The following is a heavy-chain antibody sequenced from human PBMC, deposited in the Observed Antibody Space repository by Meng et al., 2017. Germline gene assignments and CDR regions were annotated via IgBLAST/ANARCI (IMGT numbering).Heavy chain of an antibody. J-gene: IGHJ6*02. V-gene: IGHV5-51*01. CDR1: GYSFTSYW. CDR2: IYPGDSDT. CDR3: ARCGEEMATITGYYYYGMDV. Sequence: GESLKISCKGPGYSFTSYWIGWVRQMPGKGLEWMGIIYPGDSDTRYSPSFQGQVTISADKSISTAYLQWSSLKASDTAMYYCARCGEEMATITGYYYYGMDVWGQGTTVTVSS. D-gene: IGHD5-24*01.